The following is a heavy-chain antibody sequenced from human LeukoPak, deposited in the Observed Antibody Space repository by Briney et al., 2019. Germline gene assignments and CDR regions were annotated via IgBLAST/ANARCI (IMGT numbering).Heavy chain of an antibody. Sequence: GGSLRLSCAASGFTFTSYAMSWVRQPPGKGLEWVSIISGRGGGTKYADSVKGRFTMSRDNSKNTLYLQMSSLRLEDTAMYYCARDPIPGAPDYFDHWGQGTLVTVSS. CDR2: ISGRGGGT. J-gene: IGHJ4*02. CDR3: ARDPIPGAPDYFDH. D-gene: IGHD1-14*01. CDR1: GFTFTSYA. V-gene: IGHV3-23*01.